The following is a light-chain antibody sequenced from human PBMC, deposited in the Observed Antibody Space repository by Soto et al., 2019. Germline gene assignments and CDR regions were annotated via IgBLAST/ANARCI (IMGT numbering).Light chain of an antibody. V-gene: IGKV1-9*01. Sequence: IQLTQSPSSLSASLGDRVTITCRARQGIRSYLAWYQQKPGKAPKLLIYAASTLQSGVPSRFSGSESGTDFTLTISSLQPEDFATYCCQQLNSYSYTFGQGTKVDIK. CDR2: AAS. CDR3: QQLNSYSYT. CDR1: QGIRSY. J-gene: IGKJ2*01.